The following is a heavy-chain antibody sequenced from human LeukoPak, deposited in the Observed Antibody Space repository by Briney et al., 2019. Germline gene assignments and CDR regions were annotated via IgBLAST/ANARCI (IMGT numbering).Heavy chain of an antibody. CDR1: GGSFSGYY. D-gene: IGHD1-1*01. Sequence: PSETLSLTCAVYGGSFSGYYWSWIRQPPGERLEWIGEINHSGSTNYNPSLKSRVTISVDTSKNQFSLKLSSVTAADTAVYYCAREGGYGLDGNWFDPWGQGTLVTVSS. CDR2: INHSGST. J-gene: IGHJ5*02. CDR3: AREGGYGLDGNWFDP. V-gene: IGHV4-34*01.